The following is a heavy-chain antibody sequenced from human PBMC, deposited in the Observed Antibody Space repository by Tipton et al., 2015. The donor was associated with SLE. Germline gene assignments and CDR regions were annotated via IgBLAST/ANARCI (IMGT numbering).Heavy chain of an antibody. Sequence: TLSLTCTVSGGSISCYYWGWIRQPPGKGLEGIGYIHTSGSFNYNPSLESRVTISVDTSKNQFSLNLSSVSAADTAVYYCARGYIEMTTWGQGTLVTVSS. CDR1: GGSISCYY. D-gene: IGHD5-24*01. CDR2: IHTSGSF. CDR3: ARGYIEMTT. V-gene: IGHV4-4*08. J-gene: IGHJ4*02.